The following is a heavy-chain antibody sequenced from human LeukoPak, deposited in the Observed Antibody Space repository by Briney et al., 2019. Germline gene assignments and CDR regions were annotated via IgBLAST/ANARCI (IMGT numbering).Heavy chain of an antibody. CDR1: GGSISSYC. D-gene: IGHD3-16*02. CDR2: IYYSGST. CDR3: ARVTDDYVWGSYRYTD. V-gene: IGHV4-59*01. J-gene: IGHJ4*02. Sequence: SETLSLTCTVSGGSISSYCWSWIRQPPGKGLEWIGYIYYSGSTNYNPSLKSRVTISVDTSKNQFSLKLSSVTAADTAVYYCARVTDDYVWGSYRYTDWGQGTLVTVSS.